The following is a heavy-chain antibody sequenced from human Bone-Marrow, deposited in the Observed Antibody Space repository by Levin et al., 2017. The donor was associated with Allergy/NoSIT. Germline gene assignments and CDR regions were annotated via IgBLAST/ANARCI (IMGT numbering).Heavy chain of an antibody. CDR3: ARHVTRSTGWFDP. D-gene: IGHD2-2*01. CDR2: IFHNGRA. J-gene: IGHJ5*02. CDR1: GVSISSGNW. V-gene: IGHV4-4*02. Sequence: SETLSLTCDVSGVSISSGNWWSWVRQPPGKGLQWIGDIFHNGRANYNSSLSSRVTISVDKAKNQFSLNLNSMTATDTAIYYCARHVTRSTGWFDPWGQGTLVTVSS.